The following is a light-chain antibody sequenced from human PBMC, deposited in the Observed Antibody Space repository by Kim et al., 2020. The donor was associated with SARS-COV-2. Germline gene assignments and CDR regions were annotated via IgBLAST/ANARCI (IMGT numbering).Light chain of an antibody. V-gene: IGKV3-15*01. J-gene: IGKJ2*01. CDR3: QQYNNWPPFT. Sequence: EIVMTQSPATLSVSPGERATLSCRASQSVRNNLAWYQQTPGQAPRLLIYGASTRATGIPARFSGSGSGTEFTLIISSLQSEDSAVYYCQQYNNWPPFTFGQGTKLEI. CDR2: GAS. CDR1: QSVRNN.